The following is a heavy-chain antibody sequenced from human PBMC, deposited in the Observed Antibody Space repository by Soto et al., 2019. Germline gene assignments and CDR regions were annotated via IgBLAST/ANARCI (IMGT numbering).Heavy chain of an antibody. CDR3: ARGLVGLWFGDLNDY. Sequence: SETLSLTCAVYGGSFSGYYWSWIRQPPGKGLEWIGEINHSGSTNYNPSLMSRVTISVDTSKNKFSLKLSSVTAADTAVYYCARGLVGLWFGDLNDYWGQGTLVTVSS. J-gene: IGHJ4*02. CDR1: GGSFSGYY. D-gene: IGHD3-10*01. CDR2: INHSGST. V-gene: IGHV4-34*01.